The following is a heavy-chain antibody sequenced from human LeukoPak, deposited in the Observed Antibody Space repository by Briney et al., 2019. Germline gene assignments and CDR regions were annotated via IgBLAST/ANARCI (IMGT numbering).Heavy chain of an antibody. D-gene: IGHD3-3*01. J-gene: IGHJ6*02. V-gene: IGHV1-8*01. CDR1: GYTFTSYD. Sequence: ASVKVSCKASGYTFTSYDINWVRQATGQGLEWMGWMNPNSGNTGYAQKFQGRVTMTRNTSISTAYMELSSLRSEDTAVYYCARGAARYDFWSGLYYYYGMDVWGQGTTVTVSS. CDR2: MNPNSGNT. CDR3: ARGAARYDFWSGLYYYYGMDV.